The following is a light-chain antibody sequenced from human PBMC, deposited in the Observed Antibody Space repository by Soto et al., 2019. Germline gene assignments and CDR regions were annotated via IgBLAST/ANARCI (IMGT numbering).Light chain of an antibody. Sequence: QSVLTQPASVSGSPGQSITISCTGTSSDAGGYNDVSWYQQHPGKAPKLMIYDVSNRPSGVSNRFSGSKSGNTASLTISGLQAEDEADYYCSSYTSSSTYVFGTGTKLTVL. V-gene: IGLV2-14*01. CDR2: DVS. CDR3: SSYTSSSTYV. J-gene: IGLJ1*01. CDR1: SSDAGGYND.